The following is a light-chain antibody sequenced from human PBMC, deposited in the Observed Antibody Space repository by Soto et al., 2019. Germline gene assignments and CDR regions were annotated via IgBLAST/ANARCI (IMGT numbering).Light chain of an antibody. CDR3: HQDNSYWT. J-gene: IGKJ1*01. Sequence: DIQMTQSPSTLSASVGDRVTITCRASQSISSWLAWYQQKPGKAPKLLIYKASSLESGLPSRFSGSGSGTEFTLTIGSLQRDDCGTNYCHQDNSYWTLGQWTKGELK. V-gene: IGKV1-5*03. CDR2: KAS. CDR1: QSISSW.